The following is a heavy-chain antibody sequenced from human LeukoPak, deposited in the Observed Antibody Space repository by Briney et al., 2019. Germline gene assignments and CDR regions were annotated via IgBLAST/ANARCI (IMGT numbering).Heavy chain of an antibody. Sequence: GSLRLSCAASGFAFSDYSMNWVRQAPGKGLEWVSYISSSDNTIHYADSVKGRFTISRDNAKNSLYLQMNSLRDEDTAVYYCARDQRSGIAAYGMDVWGQGTTVIVSS. J-gene: IGHJ6*02. V-gene: IGHV3-48*02. CDR1: GFAFSDYS. D-gene: IGHD6-13*01. CDR3: ARDQRSGIAAYGMDV. CDR2: ISSSDNTI.